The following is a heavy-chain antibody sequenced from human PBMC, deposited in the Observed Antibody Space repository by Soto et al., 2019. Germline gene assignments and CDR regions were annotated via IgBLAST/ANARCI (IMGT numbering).Heavy chain of an antibody. J-gene: IGHJ4*02. CDR2: ISSYNGNT. Sequence: QVPLVQSGADVKKPGASVKVSCKASGYTFTSYGISWVRQAPGQGLEWMRWISSYNGNTNYAQQSQGRVTMTTDTSTSTAYLELMSLRSDDTAVYYCARGYLHYFDYWGQGTLVTVSS. CDR3: ARGYLHYFDY. CDR1: GYTFTSYG. D-gene: IGHD1-20*01. V-gene: IGHV1-18*01.